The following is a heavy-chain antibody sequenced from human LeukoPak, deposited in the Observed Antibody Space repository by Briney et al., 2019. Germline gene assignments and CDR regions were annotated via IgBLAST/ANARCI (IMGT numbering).Heavy chain of an antibody. V-gene: IGHV1-2*04. CDR1: GYTFTGYY. Sequence: PGASVKVSCKASGYTFTGYYMHWVRQAPGQGLEWMGWINPNSGGTNYAQKFQGWVTMTRDTSISTAYMELSRLRSDDTAVYYCARGWRGYYGSGSYCLPDYWGQGTLVTVSS. CDR2: INPNSGGT. CDR3: ARGWRGYYGSGSYCLPDY. J-gene: IGHJ4*02. D-gene: IGHD3-10*01.